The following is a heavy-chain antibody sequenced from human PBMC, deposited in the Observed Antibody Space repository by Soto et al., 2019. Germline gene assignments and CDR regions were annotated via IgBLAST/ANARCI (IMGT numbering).Heavy chain of an antibody. CDR3: PRGDYYDTGDFDI. D-gene: IGHD3-22*01. J-gene: IGHJ3*02. CDR1: GGSISSGDYY. CDR2: IYYSGST. Sequence: SETLSLTCTVSGGSISSGDYYWSWIRQPPGKGLDWIGYIYYSGSTYYNPSLKSRVTISVDTSKNQFSLKLSSVTAADTAVYYCPRGDYYDTGDFDIWGQGTMVTASS. V-gene: IGHV4-30-4*01.